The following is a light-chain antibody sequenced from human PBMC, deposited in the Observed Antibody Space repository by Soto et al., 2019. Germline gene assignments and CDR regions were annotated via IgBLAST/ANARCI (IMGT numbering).Light chain of an antibody. CDR3: QQYNNWPRT. CDR1: QSVNSN. CDR2: GAS. J-gene: IGKJ1*01. Sequence: ERVMTQSPVTLSVSPGERATLSCRASQSVNSNLAWYQQKPGQAPRLLIYGASTRATGIPARFSGSGSGTEFTLTISSLQSEDFAVYYCQQYNNWPRTFGQGTTVEIK. V-gene: IGKV3-15*01.